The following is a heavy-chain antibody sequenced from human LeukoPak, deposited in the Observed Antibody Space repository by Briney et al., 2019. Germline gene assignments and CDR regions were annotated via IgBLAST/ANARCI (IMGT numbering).Heavy chain of an antibody. D-gene: IGHD3-22*01. V-gene: IGHV4-59*01. J-gene: IGHJ4*02. CDR2: IYYSGNT. CDR1: GGSISSYY. Sequence: SETLSLTCTVSGGSISSYYWSWIRQPPGKGLEWIGYIYYSGNTNYNPSLKSRVTISVDTSKNQFSLKLSSVTAADTAVYYCARGGDDSSGYSDFDYWGQGTLVTVSS. CDR3: ARGGDDSSGYSDFDY.